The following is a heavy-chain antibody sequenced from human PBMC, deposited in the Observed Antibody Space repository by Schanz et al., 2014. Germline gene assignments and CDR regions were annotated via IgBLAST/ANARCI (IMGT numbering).Heavy chain of an antibody. J-gene: IGHJ4*02. CDR1: GFTFSSYA. Sequence: EVQLLESGGGLVQPGGSLRLSCAASGFTFSSYAMTWVRQAPGMGLEWVSAISGRDGSTYYADSVKGRFTISRDNSKNTLYLQMSSLTTEDTAVYFCARDHTTESYYSAGPPIDYWGQGTLLTVSS. V-gene: IGHV3-23*01. CDR3: ARDHTTESYYSAGPPIDY. CDR2: ISGRDGST. D-gene: IGHD1-26*01.